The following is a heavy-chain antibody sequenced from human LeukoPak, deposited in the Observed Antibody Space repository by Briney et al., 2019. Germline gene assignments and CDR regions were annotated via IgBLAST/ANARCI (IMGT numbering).Heavy chain of an antibody. V-gene: IGHV4-59*01. CDR2: AYYSGST. CDR1: GGSINSYY. J-gene: IGHJ4*02. D-gene: IGHD5-24*01. CDR3: ARGGGYNHFDL. Sequence: SETLSLTCTVSGGSINSYYWSWIRQPPGKGLEWIGYAYYSGSTNYNPSLMSRVSISVDTSKNQFSLKLSSVTAADTAVYYCARGGGYNHFDLWGQGILVSVSS.